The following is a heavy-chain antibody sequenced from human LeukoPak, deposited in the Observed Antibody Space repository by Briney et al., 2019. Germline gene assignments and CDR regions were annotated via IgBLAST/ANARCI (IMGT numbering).Heavy chain of an antibody. D-gene: IGHD3-3*01. J-gene: IGHJ5*02. CDR3: AREVRFLEWLLPDNWFDP. CDR1: GGSISSGDYY. CDR2: IYYSGST. Sequence: SETLSLTCTASGGSISSGDYYWSWIRQPPGMGRVWFVNIYYSGSTYYNPSLKSRVTISVDTSKNQFSLKLSTVTAANTAVYYCAREVRFLEWLLPDNWFDPWGQGTLVTVSS. V-gene: IGHV4-30-4*08.